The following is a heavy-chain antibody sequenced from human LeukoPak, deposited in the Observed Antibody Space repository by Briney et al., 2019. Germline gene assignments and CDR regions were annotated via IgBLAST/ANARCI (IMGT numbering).Heavy chain of an antibody. CDR1: GGSVSSNSYY. CDR2: IDYTGSA. CDR3: ARNPQFIGVAGPYWYFDL. V-gene: IGHV4-61*01. J-gene: IGHJ2*01. Sequence: SETLSLTCTVSGGSVSSNSYYWSWVRQPPGKGLEWIGFIDYTGSANYNPSLKSRVTISLDTSKNQFSVKVMSVTAADTAVYYCARNPQFIGVAGPYWYFDLWGRGTLVTVSS. D-gene: IGHD6-19*01.